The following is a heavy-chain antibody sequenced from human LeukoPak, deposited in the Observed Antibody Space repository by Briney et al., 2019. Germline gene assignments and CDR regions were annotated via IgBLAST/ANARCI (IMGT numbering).Heavy chain of an antibody. CDR3: LRYCTSISCYHYYGMDV. CDR2: IFYIGST. CDR1: AGSISSSTYY. J-gene: IGHJ6*02. D-gene: IGHD2-2*01. Sequence: PSETLSITCTVSAGSISSSTYYWGWIRQPPGKGLEWIGSIFYIGSTYYNPSLKSRVTISVDTSKNQFPLKLSSVTAADTAVYYCLRYCTSISCYHYYGMDVWGQGTTVTVSS. V-gene: IGHV4-39*01.